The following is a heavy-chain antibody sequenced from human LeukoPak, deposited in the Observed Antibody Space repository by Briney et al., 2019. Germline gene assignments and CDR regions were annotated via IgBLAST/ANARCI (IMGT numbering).Heavy chain of an antibody. Sequence: PGGSLRLXCAASGFTFSSYAMSWARQAPGKGLEWVSGISASSHTTQYADSVKGRFTISRDNFKNTLYVQMNSLRAEDTAVYYCAKGGSQSSGMVVAGLHWFDPWGQGTLVTVSS. J-gene: IGHJ5*02. CDR3: AKGGSQSSGMVVAGLHWFDP. V-gene: IGHV3-23*01. CDR2: ISASSHTT. D-gene: IGHD6-19*01. CDR1: GFTFSSYA.